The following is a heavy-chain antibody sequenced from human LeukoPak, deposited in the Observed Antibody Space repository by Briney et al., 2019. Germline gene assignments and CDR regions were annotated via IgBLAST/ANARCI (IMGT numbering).Heavy chain of an antibody. J-gene: IGHJ4*02. CDR1: GFTFSNYA. D-gene: IGHD2-8*02. CDR2: ISSDGGST. CDR3: VRSVPGGPYYFDY. Sequence: GGSLRLSCAASGFTFSNYAMHWVRQAPGKGLEYVSAISSDGGSTYYADSLKGRFIISRDNSKNPLYLQVSSLRTEDTAVYYCVRSVPGGPYYFDYWGQGPLVTVSS. V-gene: IGHV3-64D*09.